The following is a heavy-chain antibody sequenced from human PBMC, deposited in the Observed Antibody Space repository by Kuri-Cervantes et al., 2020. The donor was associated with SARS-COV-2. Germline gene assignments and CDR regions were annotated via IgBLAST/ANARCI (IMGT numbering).Heavy chain of an antibody. CDR3: ASLRPNYNWNYEEGPRYYYYMDV. Sequence: GGSLRLSCAASGFTFSSYSMNWVRQAPGKGLEWVSYISSSSSTIYYADSVKGRFAISRDNAKNSLYLQMNSLRAEDTAVYYCASLRPNYNWNYEEGPRYYYYMDVWAKGPRSPSP. V-gene: IGHV3-48*01. CDR2: ISSSSSTI. J-gene: IGHJ6*03. D-gene: IGHD1-7*01. CDR1: GFTFSSYS.